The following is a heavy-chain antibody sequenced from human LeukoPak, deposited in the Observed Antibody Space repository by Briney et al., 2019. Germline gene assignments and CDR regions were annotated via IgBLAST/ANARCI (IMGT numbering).Heavy chain of an antibody. J-gene: IGHJ4*02. Sequence: GASVKVSCKASGGTFSSYAISWVRQAPGQGLEWMGIINPSGGSTSYAQKFQGRVTMTRDMSTSTVYMELSSLRSEDTAVYYCARGEHGDYSYKIDYWGQGTLVTVSS. CDR1: GGTFSSYA. D-gene: IGHD4-17*01. CDR3: ARGEHGDYSYKIDY. CDR2: INPSGGST. V-gene: IGHV1-46*01.